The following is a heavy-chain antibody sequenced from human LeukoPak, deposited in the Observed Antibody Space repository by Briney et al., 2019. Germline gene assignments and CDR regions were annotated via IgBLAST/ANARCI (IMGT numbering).Heavy chain of an antibody. V-gene: IGHV4-39*01. CDR2: LYYGGNT. J-gene: IGHJ6*02. Sequence: TSETLSLTCTVSGDSISSSSYYWGWIRQSPGKGLEWIGSLYYGGNTHYNPSLKSRVTISVDTSKNQFSLKLTSVTAADTAVYYCARTNGDYGVYYYYGMDVWGQGTTVTVSS. CDR3: ARTNGDYGVYYYYGMDV. CDR1: GDSISSSSYY. D-gene: IGHD4-17*01.